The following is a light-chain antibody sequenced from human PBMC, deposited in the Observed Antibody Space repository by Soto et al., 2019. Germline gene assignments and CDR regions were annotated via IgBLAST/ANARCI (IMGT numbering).Light chain of an antibody. CDR1: QSVSTY. CDR2: DTS. V-gene: IGKV3-15*01. Sequence: EIGMTQSPATLSVSPGERATLSCRASQSVSTYLAWYQQKPGQAPRLLIYDTSTRATGIPPRFSGSGSGTKFTLTISSLQSEVSEIYVCHQDKHSSPTTFG. J-gene: IGKJ5*01. CDR3: HQDKHSSPTT.